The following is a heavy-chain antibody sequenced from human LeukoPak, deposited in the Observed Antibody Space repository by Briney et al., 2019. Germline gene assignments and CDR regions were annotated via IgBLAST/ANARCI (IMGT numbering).Heavy chain of an antibody. V-gene: IGHV3-48*02. CDR2: ISSSSSTI. J-gene: IGHJ4*02. CDR3: AREREDLYGWTGY. D-gene: IGHD3-10*01. CDR1: GFTFSSYS. Sequence: GGSLRLSCAASGFTFSSYSMKWVRQAPGKGLEWVSYISSSSSTIYYADSVKGRFTISRDNAKNSLYLQMNSLRDEDTAVYYCAREREDLYGWTGYWGRGTLVTVSS.